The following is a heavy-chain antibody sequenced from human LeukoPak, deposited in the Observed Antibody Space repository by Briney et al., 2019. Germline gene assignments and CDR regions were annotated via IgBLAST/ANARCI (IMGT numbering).Heavy chain of an antibody. D-gene: IGHD2-15*01. CDR1: GGSISSYY. V-gene: IGHV4-4*09. Sequence: SETLSLTCTVSGGSISSYYWSWIRQPPGKGLEWIGYIYTSGSTNYNPSLKSRVTISVDTSKNQFSLKLSSVTAADTAVYYCARDTCRGGSCYSDYWGQGTLVTVSS. CDR2: IYTSGST. J-gene: IGHJ4*02. CDR3: ARDTCRGGSCYSDY.